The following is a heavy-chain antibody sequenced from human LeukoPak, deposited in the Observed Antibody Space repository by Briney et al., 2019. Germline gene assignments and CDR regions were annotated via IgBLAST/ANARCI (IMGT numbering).Heavy chain of an antibody. Sequence: SETLPLTCAVYGGSFSGYYWSWIRQPPGKGLEWIGEINHSGSTNYNPSLKSRVTISVDTSKNQFSLKLSSVTAADTAVYYCARTTVVTPSAFDIWGQGTMVTVSS. CDR1: GGSFSGYY. CDR2: INHSGST. J-gene: IGHJ3*02. V-gene: IGHV4-34*01. CDR3: ARTTVVTPSAFDI. D-gene: IGHD4-23*01.